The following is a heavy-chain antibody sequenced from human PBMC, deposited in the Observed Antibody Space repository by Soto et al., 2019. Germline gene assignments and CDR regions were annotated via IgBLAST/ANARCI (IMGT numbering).Heavy chain of an antibody. Sequence: PSETLSLTCSVSGGSIGRYYWSWIRQPPGKGLEWIGYACYSGDTGYNPSLQSRVTMAVDTSKNQVSLKLTSVTAADTAVYYCARDRSTYGGGGTGEVKENWFDPWGQGALVTVSS. V-gene: IGHV4-59*01. CDR2: ACYSGDT. CDR1: GGSIGRYY. J-gene: IGHJ5*02. CDR3: ARDRSTYGGGGTGEVKENWFDP. D-gene: IGHD2-8*01.